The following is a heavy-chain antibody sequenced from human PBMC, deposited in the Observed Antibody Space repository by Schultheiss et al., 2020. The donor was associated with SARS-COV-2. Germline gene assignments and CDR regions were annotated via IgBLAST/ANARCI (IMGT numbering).Heavy chain of an antibody. D-gene: IGHD3-22*01. CDR1: GGSITDTNW. V-gene: IGHV4-4*02. CDR2: INHSGST. CDR3: ARVKPLYYYDSSGRLDY. Sequence: SETLSLTCAVSGGSITDTNWWTWVRQPPGKGLEWIGEINHSGSTNYNPSLKSRVTISVDTSKNQFSLKVSSVTAADTAMYFCARVKPLYYYDSSGRLDYWGQGTLVTVSS. J-gene: IGHJ4*02.